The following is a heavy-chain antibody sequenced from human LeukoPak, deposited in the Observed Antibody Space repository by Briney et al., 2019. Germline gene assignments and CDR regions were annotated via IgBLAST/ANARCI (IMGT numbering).Heavy chain of an antibody. CDR2: ISGSDGST. D-gene: IGHD2-15*01. V-gene: IGHV3-23*01. J-gene: IGHJ4*02. Sequence: GGSLRLSCEASGFTFSSYAMNWVRQAPGKGLEWVSTISGSDGSTYYADSVKGRFTISRDNSKNTLYLQVNSLRAEDTAVYYCAKSKVVAATMGRFDYWGQGTLVTVSS. CDR3: AKSKVVAATMGRFDY. CDR1: GFTFSSYA.